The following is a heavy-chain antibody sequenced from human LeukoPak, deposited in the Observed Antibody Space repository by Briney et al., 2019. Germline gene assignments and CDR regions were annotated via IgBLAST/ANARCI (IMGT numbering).Heavy chain of an antibody. CDR3: ARNYYDSSGYYYDAFDI. CDR1: GGSISSYY. Sequence: SEAQSLTCTVSGGSISSYYWSWIRQPAGKGLEWIGRIYTSGSTNYNPSLKSRVTMSVDTSKNQFSLKLSSVTAADTAVYYCARNYYDSSGYYYDAFDIWGQGTMVTVSS. V-gene: IGHV4-4*07. J-gene: IGHJ3*02. CDR2: IYTSGST. D-gene: IGHD3-22*01.